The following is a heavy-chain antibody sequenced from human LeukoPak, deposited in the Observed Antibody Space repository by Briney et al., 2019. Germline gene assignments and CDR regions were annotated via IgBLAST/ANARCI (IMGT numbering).Heavy chain of an antibody. D-gene: IGHD2-21*02. CDR3: ARHCGGDCYSKHFDY. Sequence: SETLSLTCAVSGGSVSSSNWWSWVRQPPGKGLEWIGEIYHSGSTNYNPSLKSRVTISVDKSKNQFSLKLSSVTAADTAVYYCARHCGGDCYSKHFDYWGQGTLVTVSS. CDR2: IYHSGST. J-gene: IGHJ4*02. V-gene: IGHV4-4*02. CDR1: GGSVSSSNW.